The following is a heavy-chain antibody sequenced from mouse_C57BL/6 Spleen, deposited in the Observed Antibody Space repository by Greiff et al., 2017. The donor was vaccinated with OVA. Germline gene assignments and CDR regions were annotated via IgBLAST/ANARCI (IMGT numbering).Heavy chain of an antibody. J-gene: IGHJ4*01. CDR2: ISDGGSYT. CDR3: ARVPYDYGDYYAMDY. V-gene: IGHV5-4*01. Sequence: EVQGVESGGGLVKPGGSLKLSCAASGFTFSSYAMSWVRQTPEKRLEWVATISDGGSYTYYPDNVKGRFTISRDNAKNNLYLQMSHLKSEDTAMYYCARVPYDYGDYYAMDYWGQGTSVTVSS. CDR1: GFTFSSYA. D-gene: IGHD2-4*01.